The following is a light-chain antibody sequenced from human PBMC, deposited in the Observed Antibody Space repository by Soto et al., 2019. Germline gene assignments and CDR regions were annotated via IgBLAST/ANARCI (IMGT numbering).Light chain of an antibody. CDR2: KAS. CDR3: QQYNSHIT. CDR1: QSISSW. J-gene: IGKJ5*01. V-gene: IGKV1-5*03. Sequence: DIQMTQSPSTLSASVGDRVTITCRASQSISSWLAWYQQKPGKAPNLLIYKASSLESGVPSRFSGSGSGTEFTLTIRSLKPDDFATYYCQQYNSHITFGQGTKVDIK.